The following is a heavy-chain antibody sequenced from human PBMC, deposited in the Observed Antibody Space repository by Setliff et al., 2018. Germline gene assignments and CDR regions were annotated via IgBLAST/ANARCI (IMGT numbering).Heavy chain of an antibody. J-gene: IGHJ5*02. D-gene: IGHD2-15*01. CDR3: ARGSRSGGKGGYNWFDP. CDR2: MNPNSGHT. Sequence: ASVKVSCKAYGYTFSRNYITWVRQATGQGLEWMGWMNPNSGHTGYAQKFQGRVTITRNTSISTTYMELSSLRSEDTAVYYCARGSRSGGKGGYNWFDPWGQGTLVTVSS. CDR1: GYTFSRNY. V-gene: IGHV1-8*03.